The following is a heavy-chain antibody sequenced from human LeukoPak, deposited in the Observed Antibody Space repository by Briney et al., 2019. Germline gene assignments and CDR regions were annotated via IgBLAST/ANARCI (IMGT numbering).Heavy chain of an antibody. Sequence: GGSLRLSCAASGFTFSSYWMSWVRQAPGKGLEWVANIKQDGSEKYYVDSVKGRFTISRDNAKNALYLQMNSLRAEDTAVYYCARVTTPYSYYYYYYMDVWGKGTTVTVSS. CDR1: GFTFSSYW. V-gene: IGHV3-7*01. J-gene: IGHJ6*03. CDR3: ARVTTPYSYYYYYYMDV. D-gene: IGHD1-14*01. CDR2: IKQDGSEK.